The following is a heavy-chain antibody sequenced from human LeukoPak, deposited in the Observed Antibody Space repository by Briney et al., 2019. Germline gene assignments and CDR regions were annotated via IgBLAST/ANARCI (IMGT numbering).Heavy chain of an antibody. CDR3: ARFFDY. CDR1: GGSISSYY. V-gene: IGHV4-34*01. J-gene: IGHJ4*02. Sequence: SETLSPTCTVSGGSISSYYWSWIRQPPGKGLEWIGEINHSGSTNYNPSLKSRVTISVGTSKNQFSLKLSSVTAADTAVYYCARFFDYWGQGTLVTVSA. CDR2: INHSGST.